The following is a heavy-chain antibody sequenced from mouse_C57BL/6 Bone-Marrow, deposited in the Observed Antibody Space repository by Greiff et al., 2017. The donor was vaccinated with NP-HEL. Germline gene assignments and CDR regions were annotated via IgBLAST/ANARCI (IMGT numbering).Heavy chain of an antibody. CDR1: GYTFTSYW. CDR2: IYPGSGST. Sequence: QVQLQQPGAELVKPGASVKMSCKASGYTFTSYWITWVKQRPGQGLEWIGDIYPGSGSTNYNEKFKGKATLTADTSSSTAYMQLSSLTSEDSAVYYCARSERWLLKNYAMDYWGQGTSVTVSS. CDR3: ARSERWLLKNYAMDY. J-gene: IGHJ4*01. D-gene: IGHD2-3*01. V-gene: IGHV1-55*01.